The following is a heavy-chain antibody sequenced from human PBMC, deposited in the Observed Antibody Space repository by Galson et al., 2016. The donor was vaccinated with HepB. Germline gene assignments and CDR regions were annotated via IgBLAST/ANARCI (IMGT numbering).Heavy chain of an antibody. J-gene: IGHJ6*02. V-gene: IGHV3-23*01. Sequence: SLRLSCAASRFTFSSYAMSWVRQAPGKGLEWVSVISGSGGSTHYADSVKGRFTISRDNSKNTLYLQMNSLRAEDTAVYYCAKEGTIFGVVPYGMDVWGQGTKVIVSS. CDR2: ISGSGGST. CDR3: AKEGTIFGVVPYGMDV. CDR1: RFTFSSYA. D-gene: IGHD3-3*01.